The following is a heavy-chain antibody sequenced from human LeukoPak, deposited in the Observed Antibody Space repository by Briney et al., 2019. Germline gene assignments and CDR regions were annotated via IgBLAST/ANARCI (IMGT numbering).Heavy chain of an antibody. CDR3: ASSLELRHWFDP. CDR2: ISAYNGNT. J-gene: IGHJ5*02. D-gene: IGHD1-7*01. V-gene: IGHV1-18*01. Sequence: ASVKVSCKASGYTFTSYGISWVRQAPGQGLEWMGWISAYNGNTNDAQKLQGRVTMTTDTSTSTAYMELRRLRSDDTAVYYCASSLELRHWFDPWGQGTLVTVSS. CDR1: GYTFTSYG.